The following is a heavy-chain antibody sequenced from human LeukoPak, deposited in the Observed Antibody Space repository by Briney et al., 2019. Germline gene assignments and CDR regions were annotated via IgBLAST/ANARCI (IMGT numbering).Heavy chain of an antibody. CDR1: GFTLSSYG. V-gene: IGHV3-30*03. CDR3: ARDGSPKGVLWFGELENYFDY. J-gene: IGHJ4*02. D-gene: IGHD3-10*01. CDR2: ISYDGSNK. Sequence: GGSLRLSCAASGFTLSSYGMHWVRQAPGKGLEWVAVISYDGSNKYYADSVKGRFTISRDNSKNTLYLQMNSLRAEDTAVYYCARDGSPKGVLWFGELENYFDYWGQGTLVTVSS.